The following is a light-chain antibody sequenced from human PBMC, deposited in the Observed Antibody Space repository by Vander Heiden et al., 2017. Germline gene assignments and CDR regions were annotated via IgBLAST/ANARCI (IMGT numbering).Light chain of an antibody. CDR1: ASNIGNNA. V-gene: IGLV1-36*01. J-gene: IGLJ1*01. CDR2: YDD. Sequence: QSALTQPPSVSAAPRQTVSISCSGSASNIGNNAVTWYQQFPGKPPKLIMYYDDLLPSGVSDRFSGSKSGTSASLAISGLQSEDEADYYCASWDDGLNGYVFGTGTQVTVL. CDR3: ASWDDGLNGYV.